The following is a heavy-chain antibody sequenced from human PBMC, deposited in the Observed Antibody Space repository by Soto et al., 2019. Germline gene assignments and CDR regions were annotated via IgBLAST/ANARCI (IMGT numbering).Heavy chain of an antibody. CDR3: ASPGYCSDGTCYPDY. D-gene: IGHD2-15*01. V-gene: IGHV4-34*01. J-gene: IGHJ4*02. Sequence: AETLSLICAVYGGSLSGSYWSWIRQPPGTGLEWIGEIHHSGSTYYNPSLKSRVTLSVDTSKNQFSLKLNSVTAADTAVYYCASPGYCSDGTCYPDYWGQGTLVTVS. CDR1: GGSLSGSY. CDR2: IHHSGST.